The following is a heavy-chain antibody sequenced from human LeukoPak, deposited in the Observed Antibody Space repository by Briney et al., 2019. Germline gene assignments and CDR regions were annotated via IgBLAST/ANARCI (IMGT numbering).Heavy chain of an antibody. V-gene: IGHV3-48*01. Sequence: GGSLRLSCAAFGFIFSRDSMNWVRQAPGKGLEWISYISHDSGIRYYADSVRGRFTISRDNARNSLYLQMHSLRAEDTAVYYCVRDNPRCCGVVPANIDDSWGQGTLVTVSS. J-gene: IGHJ4*02. D-gene: IGHD2-15*01. CDR2: ISHDSGIR. CDR3: VRDNPRCCGVVPANIDDS. CDR1: GFIFSRDS.